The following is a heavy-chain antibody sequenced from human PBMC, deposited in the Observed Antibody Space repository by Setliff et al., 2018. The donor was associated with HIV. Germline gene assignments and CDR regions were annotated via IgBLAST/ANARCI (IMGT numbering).Heavy chain of an antibody. D-gene: IGHD3-9*01. V-gene: IGHV3-7*03. CDR3: AREVTSFEAFDL. CDR1: GFTFISYG. J-gene: IGHJ4*02. CDR2: IKEDGSEK. Sequence: PGGSLRLSCAVSGFTFISYGMYWVRQAPGNGLEWVANIKEDGSEKYYVDSVKGRFTISRDNAENSLYLQMSSLRAEDTAVYYCAREVTSFEAFDLWGQGVLVTVSS.